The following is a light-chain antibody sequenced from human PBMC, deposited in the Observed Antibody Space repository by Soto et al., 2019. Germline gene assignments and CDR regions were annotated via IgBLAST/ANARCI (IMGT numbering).Light chain of an antibody. CDR1: GSSIGTNT. V-gene: IGLV1-44*01. CDR3: AAWDGSLNNVL. J-gene: IGLJ2*01. Sequence: QSVLTQPPSASGTRGQRVTSSCSGSGSSIGTNTVNWYRQLPGTAPKLLIYGDNQRPSGVPDRFSGSKSGTSASLAISGLQSEDEADYYCAAWDGSLNNVLFGGGTKLTVL. CDR2: GDN.